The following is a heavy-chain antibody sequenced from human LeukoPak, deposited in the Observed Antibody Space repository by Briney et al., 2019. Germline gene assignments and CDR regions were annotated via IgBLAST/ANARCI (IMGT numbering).Heavy chain of an antibody. CDR1: GFSFGSYE. CDR2: ISSSGSTR. Sequence: PGGSLRLSRAASGFSFGSYEMNWVRQAPGKGLEWVSYISSSGSTRYYADSVKGRFTISRDNAKNSLNLQMNSLRAEDTAVYYCATDGGPAYSSSWYLYWGQGSLVTVSS. CDR3: ATDGGPAYSSSWYLY. D-gene: IGHD6-13*01. V-gene: IGHV3-48*03. J-gene: IGHJ4*02.